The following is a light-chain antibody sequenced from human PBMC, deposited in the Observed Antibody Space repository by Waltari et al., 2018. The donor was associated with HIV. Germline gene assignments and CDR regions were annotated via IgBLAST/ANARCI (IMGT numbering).Light chain of an antibody. CDR2: DAS. CDR1: QSVTTY. CDR3: QARHSWPPLFT. J-gene: IGKJ3*01. V-gene: IGKV3-11*01. Sequence: IVLTQSPATLSLSPGAGATLSCRASQSVTTYLAWFQQKPGQPPRPLIFDASSRATGVPARFSGSGSGTDFSLTISSLEPEDFAIYYCQARHSWPPLFTFGPGTKVEMK.